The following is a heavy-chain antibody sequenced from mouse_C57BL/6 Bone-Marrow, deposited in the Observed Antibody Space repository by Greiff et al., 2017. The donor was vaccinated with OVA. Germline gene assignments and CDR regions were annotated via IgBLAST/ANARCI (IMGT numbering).Heavy chain of an antibody. Sequence: QVQLQQSGPGLVQPSQSLSITCTVSGFSLTSYGVHWVRQSPGKGLEWLGVIWRGGSTDYNAAFMSRPSITKDNSKSQVFFKMNSLPADDTAIYYCAKKKPPIDYYGSSWFDYWGQGTTLTVSS. CDR3: AKKKPPIDYYGSSWFDY. D-gene: IGHD1-1*01. CDR1: GFSLTSYG. V-gene: IGHV2-5*01. J-gene: IGHJ2*01. CDR2: IWRGGST.